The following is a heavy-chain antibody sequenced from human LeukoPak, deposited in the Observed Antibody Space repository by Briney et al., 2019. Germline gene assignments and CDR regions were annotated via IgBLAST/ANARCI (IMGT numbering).Heavy chain of an antibody. CDR3: AKAGDYSSSWSRWYFDY. Sequence: GGSLRLSCVASGFTFGSSAMSWVRQAPGKRLEWVSTVSDTGSSTYYADSVKGRFTISRDNSKNTLYLQMNSLRAEDTAVYYCAKAGDYSSSWSRWYFDYWGQGTLVTVSS. J-gene: IGHJ4*02. D-gene: IGHD6-13*01. V-gene: IGHV3-23*01. CDR2: VSDTGSST. CDR1: GFTFGSSA.